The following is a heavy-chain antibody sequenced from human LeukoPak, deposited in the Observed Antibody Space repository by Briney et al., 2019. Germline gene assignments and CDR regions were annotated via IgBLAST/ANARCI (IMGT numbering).Heavy chain of an antibody. J-gene: IGHJ3*02. Sequence: SETLSLTCAVSGYSISSGYYWGWTRPPPGKGLEWIGLIYHSGNTYYNPSLKSRVTISVDTSKNQFSLKLSSVTAADTAVYYCARLRIDAFDIWGQGTMVTVSS. V-gene: IGHV4-38-2*01. CDR3: ARLRIDAFDI. CDR2: IYHSGNT. CDR1: GYSISSGYY.